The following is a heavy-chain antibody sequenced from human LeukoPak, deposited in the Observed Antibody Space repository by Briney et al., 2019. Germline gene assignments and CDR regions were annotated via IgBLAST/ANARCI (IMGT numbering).Heavy chain of an antibody. D-gene: IGHD3-10*01. Sequence: GGSLRLSCAASGFTFSTYAMTWVRQAPGKGLEWVSTISGSGGSTYYPDSVRGRFTISRDNSKNTLYLQMNSLRAEDAALYYCAKGSYYSGSGSFSQYGWFDPWGQGTLVTVSS. V-gene: IGHV3-23*01. J-gene: IGHJ5*02. CDR3: AKGSYYSGSGSFSQYGWFDP. CDR1: GFTFSTYA. CDR2: ISGSGGST.